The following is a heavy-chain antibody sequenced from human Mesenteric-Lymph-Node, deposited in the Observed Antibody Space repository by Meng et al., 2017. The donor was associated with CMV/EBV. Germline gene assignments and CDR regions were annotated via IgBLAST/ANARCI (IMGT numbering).Heavy chain of an antibody. V-gene: IGHV1-46*01. J-gene: IGHJ6*02. CDR3: ARTPPWPYDILTGYYYTMDV. CDR2: INPSGGST. CDR1: RYTFTSFD. Sequence: ASVKVSCKASRYTFTSFDIKWVRQATGQGLEWMGIINPSGGSTTYAQKFQGRVTMTRDTSTSTVYMELTSLRSEDTAVYYCARTPPWPYDILTGYYYTMDVWGQGTTVTVSS. D-gene: IGHD3-9*01.